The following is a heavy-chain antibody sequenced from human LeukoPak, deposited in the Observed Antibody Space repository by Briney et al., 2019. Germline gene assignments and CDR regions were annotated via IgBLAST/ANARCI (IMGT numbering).Heavy chain of an antibody. CDR2: IKEDGSEK. CDR1: GFTFSTYW. D-gene: IGHD3-22*01. Sequence: GGSLRLSCAVSGFTFSTYWLSWVRQAPGKGLEWVANIKEDGSEKYYGDSVKGRFTISRDNAKNSLYLEMNSLRVEDTAVYYCARDSSGYHWGQGTLVTVSS. CDR3: ARDSSGYH. J-gene: IGHJ5*02. V-gene: IGHV3-7*01.